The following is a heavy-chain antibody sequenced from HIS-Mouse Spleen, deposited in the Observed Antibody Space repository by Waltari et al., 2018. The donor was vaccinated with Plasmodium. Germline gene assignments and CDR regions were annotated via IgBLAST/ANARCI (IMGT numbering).Heavy chain of an antibody. CDR1: GGSISSSSYY. CDR3: AREDYDFWSGYYNDAFDI. J-gene: IGHJ3*02. D-gene: IGHD3-3*01. CDR2: IYYSGST. V-gene: IGHV4-39*07. Sequence: QLQLQESGPGLVKPSETLSLTCTVSGGSISSSSYYWGWLRQPPGKGLEWIGSIYYSGSTYYNPSLKSRVTISVDTSKNQFSLKLSSVTAADTAVYYCAREDYDFWSGYYNDAFDIWGQGTMVTVSS.